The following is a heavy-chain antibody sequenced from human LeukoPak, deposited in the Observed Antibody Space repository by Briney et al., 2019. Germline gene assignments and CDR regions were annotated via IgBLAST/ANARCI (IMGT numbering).Heavy chain of an antibody. J-gene: IGHJ6*03. V-gene: IGHV3-48*03. CDR1: GSTFSSYE. Sequence: GGSLRLSCAASGSTFSSYEMNWVRQAPGKGLEWISYISASGTNTHYADSVEGRFTISRDNAKNSVYLQLNSLRTEDTALYYCARVRSRGGWYVHYMDVWGKGTTVTVSS. CDR2: ISASGTNT. D-gene: IGHD6-19*01. CDR3: ARVRSRGGWYVHYMDV.